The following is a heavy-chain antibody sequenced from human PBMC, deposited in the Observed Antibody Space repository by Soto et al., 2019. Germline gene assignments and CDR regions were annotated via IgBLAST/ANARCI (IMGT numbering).Heavy chain of an antibody. Sequence: EVQLVESGGGLVQPGGSLRLSCAASGFTFSTYWMTWVRRPPGKGLEWVANLDQDGSERYYVDSVRGRFTISSDNAKNSLYLQMNSLRAEHTAVYYCVCGGNFFVYWGQGTLVTVSP. D-gene: IGHD3-16*01. CDR3: VCGGNFFVY. CDR2: LDQDGSER. J-gene: IGHJ4*02. CDR1: GFTFSTYW. V-gene: IGHV3-7*01.